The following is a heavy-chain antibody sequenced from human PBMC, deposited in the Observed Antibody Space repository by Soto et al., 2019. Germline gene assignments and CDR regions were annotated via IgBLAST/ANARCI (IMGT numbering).Heavy chain of an antibody. D-gene: IGHD3-9*01. CDR2: IKQDGSEK. Sequence: EVQLVESGGGLVQPGGSLRLSCAASGFTFSSYWMSWVRQAPGKGLEWVANIKQDGSEKYYVDSVKGRFTISRDNAKNSLYLQMHSLRAEDTAVYYCASGYYDILSGYSFDIWGQGTMVTVSS. V-gene: IGHV3-7*01. CDR1: GFTFSSYW. CDR3: ASGYYDILSGYSFDI. J-gene: IGHJ3*02.